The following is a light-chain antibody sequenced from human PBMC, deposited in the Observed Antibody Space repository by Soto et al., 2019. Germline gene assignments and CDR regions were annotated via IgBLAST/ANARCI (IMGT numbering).Light chain of an antibody. J-gene: IGKJ1*01. V-gene: IGKV3-20*01. CDR3: QQYGASPWT. CDR2: DTS. Sequence: EVELTQSPGTLSLSPGERATLSWSASQSVSSSHLAWYQQKRGQAPRLLIYDTSTRATGIPDRFSGSGSGTDFTLTISRLEPEDFAVYHCQQYGASPWTFGQGTKVDIK. CDR1: QSVSSSH.